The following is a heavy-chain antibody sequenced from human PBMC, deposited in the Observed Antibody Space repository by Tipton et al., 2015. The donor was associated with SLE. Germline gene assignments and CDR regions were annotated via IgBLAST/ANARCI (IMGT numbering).Heavy chain of an antibody. D-gene: IGHD3-22*01. V-gene: IGHV4-34*01. CDR2: INHSGST. CDR3: AGGSGFYGWFDP. CDR1: GASFSGYY. Sequence: TLSLTCAVYGASFSGYYWGWIRQPPGKGLEWIGEINHSGSTSYNPSLKSRVTISVDTSKNQFSLKLNSVTAADTAVYYCAGGSGFYGWFDPWGQGTLVTVSS. J-gene: IGHJ5*02.